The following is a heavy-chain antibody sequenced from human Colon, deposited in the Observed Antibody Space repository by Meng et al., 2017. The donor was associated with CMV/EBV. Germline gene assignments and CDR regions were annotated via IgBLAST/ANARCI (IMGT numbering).Heavy chain of an antibody. CDR3: ARQKGRTVFGVLIPAYFDG. J-gene: IGHJ4*02. CDR1: GGSISSSY. Sequence: SETLSLTCTVSGGSISSSYWSWIRQSPGKGLEWIGHIYYNGYTNYNPSLKSRVTISVDTSKNQFSLNLHSVTAADTAVYYCARQKGRTVFGVLIPAYFDGWGQGTLVTVSS. V-gene: IGHV4-59*08. CDR2: IYYNGYT. D-gene: IGHD3-3*01.